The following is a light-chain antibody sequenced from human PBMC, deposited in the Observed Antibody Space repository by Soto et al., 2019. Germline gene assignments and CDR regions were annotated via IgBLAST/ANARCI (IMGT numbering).Light chain of an antibody. CDR3: QHYDSLPIT. J-gene: IGKJ5*01. V-gene: IGKV3-20*01. CDR2: GAS. CDR1: QSVSNNY. Sequence: EIVLTQSRGTLSLSPGERATLSCRASQSVSNNYLAWYQQKPGQAPRLLIYGASNRATGIPDRFSGSGSGTDFTLTISSLQSEDFAVFYCQHYDSLPITFGQGTRIEIK.